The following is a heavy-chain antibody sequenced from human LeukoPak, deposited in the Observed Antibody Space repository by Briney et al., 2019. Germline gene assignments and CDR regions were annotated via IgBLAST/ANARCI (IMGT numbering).Heavy chain of an antibody. CDR2: IYYSGST. D-gene: IGHD6-19*01. V-gene: IGHV4-61*01. CDR3: ATGTGYSSGWYDFKDY. J-gene: IGHJ4*02. CDR1: GGSVSSGSYY. Sequence: SETLSLTCTVSGGSVSSGSYYWSWIRQPPGKGLEWIGYIYYSGSTNYNPSLKSRVTISVDTSKNQFSLKLSSVTAADTAVYYCATGTGYSSGWYDFKDYWGLGTLVTVSS.